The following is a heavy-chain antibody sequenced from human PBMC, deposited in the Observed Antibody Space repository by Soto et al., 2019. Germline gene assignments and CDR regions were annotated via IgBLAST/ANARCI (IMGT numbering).Heavy chain of an antibody. CDR1: GFTFSSYA. V-gene: IGHV3-30-3*01. CDR3: ARRDYGDEFDP. D-gene: IGHD4-17*01. J-gene: IGHJ5*02. CDR2: ISYDGSNK. Sequence: QVQLVESGGGVVQPGRSLRLSCAASGFTFSSYAMHWVRQAPGKGLEWVAVISYDGSNKYYADSVKGRFTISRDNPKNTLYLQMNSLRAEDTAVYYCARRDYGDEFDPWGQGTLVTVSS.